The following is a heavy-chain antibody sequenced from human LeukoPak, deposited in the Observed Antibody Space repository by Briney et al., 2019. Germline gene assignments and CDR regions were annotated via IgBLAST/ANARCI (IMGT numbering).Heavy chain of an antibody. D-gene: IGHD5-24*01. CDR3: ARGPLVEMATILDY. J-gene: IGHJ4*02. CDR2: INHSGST. V-gene: IGHV4-34*01. CDR1: GGSFSGYY. Sequence: SETLSLTCAVYGGSFSGYYWSWIRQPPGKGLEWIGEINHSGSTNYNPSLKSRVTISVDTSKNQFSLKLSSVTAADTAVHYCARGPLVEMATILDYWGQGTLVTVSS.